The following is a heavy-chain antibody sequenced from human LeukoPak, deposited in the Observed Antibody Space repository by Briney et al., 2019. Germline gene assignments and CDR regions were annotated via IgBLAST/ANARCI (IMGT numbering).Heavy chain of an antibody. J-gene: IGHJ3*02. D-gene: IGHD4-17*01. CDR3: AKDPNGDYIGTFDI. Sequence: PGGSLRLSCAASGFTFSSYGMHWVRQAPGKGLEWVAVIWYGGSNKYYADSVKGRFTISRDNSKNTLYLQINSLRAEDTAVYYCAKDPNGDYIGTFDIWGQGTMVTVSS. V-gene: IGHV3-30*02. CDR2: IWYGGSNK. CDR1: GFTFSSYG.